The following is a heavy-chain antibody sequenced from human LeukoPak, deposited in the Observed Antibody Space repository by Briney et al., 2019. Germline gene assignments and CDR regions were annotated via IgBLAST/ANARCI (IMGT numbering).Heavy chain of an antibody. Sequence: ASVKVSCKASGYTFTSYGISCVRQSPGQALEWIVWIIAYNDNTNYAQKLQGRVTMTTDTSTSTAYMALRSLRSDDPAVYYCARDGVEQWLVPDYYYYYMDVWGKGTTVTISS. J-gene: IGHJ6*03. CDR1: GYTFTSYG. CDR2: IIAYNDNT. V-gene: IGHV1-18*01. CDR3: ARDGVEQWLVPDYYYYYMDV. D-gene: IGHD6-19*01.